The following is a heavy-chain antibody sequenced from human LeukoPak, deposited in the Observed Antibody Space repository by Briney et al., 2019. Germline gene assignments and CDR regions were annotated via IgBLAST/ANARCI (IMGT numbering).Heavy chain of an antibody. CDR3: ARDPLAYSSSPGVRDAFGI. CDR1: GGSISRYY. V-gene: IGHV4-4*07. Sequence: SETLSLTCTVSGGSISRYYWSWIRQPAGKGLEWIGRIYTSGSTNYNPSLKSRVTMSVDTSKKQLSLKLSSVTAADTAVYYCARDPLAYSSSPGVRDAFGIWGQGTMVTVSS. D-gene: IGHD6-6*01. CDR2: IYTSGST. J-gene: IGHJ3*02.